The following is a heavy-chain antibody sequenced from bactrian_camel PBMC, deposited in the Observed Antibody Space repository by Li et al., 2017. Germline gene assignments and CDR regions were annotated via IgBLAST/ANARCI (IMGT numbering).Heavy chain of an antibody. CDR1: GFTSSNYD. Sequence: DVQLVESGGGSVQPGGSLSVSCAASGFTSSNYDMSWVRLAPGKGLEWVSSVDRDGNIHYAESVKGRFTISRDVAKDTVYLQMNSLKSEDTGLYYCVAGVWAHRDWGQGTQVTVS. J-gene: IGHJ4*01. D-gene: IGHD3*01. CDR3: VAGVWAHRD. V-gene: IGHV3S10*01. CDR2: VDRDGNI.